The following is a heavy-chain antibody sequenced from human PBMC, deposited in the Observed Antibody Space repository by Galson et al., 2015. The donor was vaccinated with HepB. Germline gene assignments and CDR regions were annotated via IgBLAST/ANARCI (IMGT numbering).Heavy chain of an antibody. J-gene: IGHJ4*02. CDR3: VRGAPIYSHLLY. D-gene: IGHD4-11*01. CDR2: IKRDGTEI. CDR1: GFTFSNDW. V-gene: IGHV3-74*01. Sequence: SLRLSCATSGFTFSNDWMTWVRQVPGKGLEWVSRIKRDGTEINYADFVKGRFTISRDNGQNTLYLQMNNLRGEDTAVYYCVRGAPIYSHLLYWGQGTLVTVSS.